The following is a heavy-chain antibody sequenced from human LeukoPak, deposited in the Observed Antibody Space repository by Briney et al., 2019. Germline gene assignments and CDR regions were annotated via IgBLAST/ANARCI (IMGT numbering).Heavy chain of an antibody. J-gene: IGHJ6*02. CDR2: ISSSGSTI. V-gene: IGHV3-11*01. CDR3: ARVQGSGRYYYGMDV. CDR1: GFTFSDYY. D-gene: IGHD3-10*01. Sequence: GGSLRLSCAASGFTFSDYYMTWIRQAPGKGLEWVSYISSSGSTIYYADSVKGRFTISRDNAKNSLYLQMNSLRAEDTAVYYCARVQGSGRYYYGMDVWGQGTTVTVSS.